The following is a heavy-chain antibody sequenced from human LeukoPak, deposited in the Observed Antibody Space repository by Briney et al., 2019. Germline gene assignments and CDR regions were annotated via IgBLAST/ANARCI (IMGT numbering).Heavy chain of an antibody. J-gene: IGHJ1*01. CDR3: VREGYCSPTSCYTVSEYLQH. CDR1: GYTFINYG. V-gene: IGHV1-18*01. CDR2: IRAYNGNT. Sequence: ASVKVSCKASGYTFINYGITWVRQAPGQGLEWMGWIRAYNGNTNYAQKLQDRVTMTTDTSTSTAYMELRSLRSDDTAVYYCVREGYCSPTSCYTVSEYLQHWGQGTLVIVFS. D-gene: IGHD2-2*01.